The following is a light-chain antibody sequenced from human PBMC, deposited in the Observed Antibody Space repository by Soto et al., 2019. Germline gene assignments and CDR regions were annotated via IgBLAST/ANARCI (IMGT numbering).Light chain of an antibody. CDR1: SSDVGS. V-gene: IGLV2-23*01. Sequence: QSVLTQPASVSGSPGQSITISCTGTSSDVGSHPGKAPKLMIYEGSKRPSGVSNRFSGSKSGNTASLTISGLQAEDEADYYCCSYAGSRVFGGGTKLTVL. J-gene: IGLJ3*02. CDR3: CSYAGSRV. CDR2: EGS.